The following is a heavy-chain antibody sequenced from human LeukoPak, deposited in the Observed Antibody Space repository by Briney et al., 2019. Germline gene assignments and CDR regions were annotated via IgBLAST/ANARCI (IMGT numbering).Heavy chain of an antibody. J-gene: IGHJ4*02. Sequence: GGSLRLSCAASGFTFSSYAMSWVRQAPGKGLEWVSSISGSGGTTYYADSVKGRFTISRDNSKNTLFLQMNSLRAEDTAVHYCAKRYYYGSGSYDYWGQGTLVTVSS. CDR2: ISGSGGTT. CDR1: GFTFSSYA. CDR3: AKRYYYGSGSYDY. V-gene: IGHV3-23*01. D-gene: IGHD3-10*01.